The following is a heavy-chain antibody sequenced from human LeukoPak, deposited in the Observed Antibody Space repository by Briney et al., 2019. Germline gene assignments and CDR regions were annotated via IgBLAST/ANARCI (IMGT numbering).Heavy chain of an antibody. CDR3: AKDSKIVGATFRSYHYMDV. J-gene: IGHJ6*03. CDR1: GFTFSSYA. Sequence: GGSLRLSCAASGFTFSSYAMSWVRQAPGKGLEWVSAIRGGGDRTHYADSVRGRFTISRDNSKNTLYLQMNSMRAEDTAVYYCAKDSKIVGATFRSYHYMDVWGKGTAVTVSS. V-gene: IGHV3-23*01. CDR2: IRGGGDRT. D-gene: IGHD1-26*01.